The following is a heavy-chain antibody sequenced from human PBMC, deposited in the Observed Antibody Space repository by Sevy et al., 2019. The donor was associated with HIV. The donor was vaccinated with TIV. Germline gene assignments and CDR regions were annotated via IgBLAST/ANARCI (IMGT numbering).Heavy chain of an antibody. Sequence: SETLSLTCTVSGGSISSGDYYWSWIRQPPGKGLEWIGYIYYSGSTYYNPSLKSRVTISVDTSKNQFSLKLSSVTAADTAVYYCARRDSDRYNTYFDYWGQGTLVTVSS. CDR2: IYYSGST. J-gene: IGHJ4*02. V-gene: IGHV4-30-4*01. CDR1: GGSISSGDYY. CDR3: ARRDSDRYNTYFDY. D-gene: IGHD1-1*01.